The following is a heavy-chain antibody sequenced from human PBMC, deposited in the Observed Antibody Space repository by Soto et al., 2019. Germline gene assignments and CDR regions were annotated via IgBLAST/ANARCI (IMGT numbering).Heavy chain of an antibody. CDR3: AHEQQLVFQH. Sequence: QVQLVESGGGVVQPGRSLSLSCAASGFTFSSYGMHWVRQAPGKGLEWVAVIWYDGSNKYYADSVKGRFTISRDNSKNTLYLQMNSLRAEDTAVYYCAHEQQLVFQHWGQGTLVTVSS. D-gene: IGHD6-13*01. CDR1: GFTFSSYG. V-gene: IGHV3-33*06. J-gene: IGHJ1*01. CDR2: IWYDGSNK.